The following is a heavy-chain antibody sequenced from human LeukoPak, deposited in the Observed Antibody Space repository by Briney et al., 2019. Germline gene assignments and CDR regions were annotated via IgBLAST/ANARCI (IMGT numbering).Heavy chain of an antibody. CDR3: ARHGRSGIAVAGIRGFDY. CDR1: GGSISSSNYY. J-gene: IGHJ4*02. CDR2: IYYSGST. Sequence: SETLSLTCTVSGGSISSSNYYWGWIRQPPGKGLEWIGSIYYSGSTCYSPSLKSRVTISVDTSKNQFSLKLSSVTAADTAVYYCARHGRSGIAVAGIRGFDYWGQGTLVTVSS. D-gene: IGHD6-19*01. V-gene: IGHV4-39*01.